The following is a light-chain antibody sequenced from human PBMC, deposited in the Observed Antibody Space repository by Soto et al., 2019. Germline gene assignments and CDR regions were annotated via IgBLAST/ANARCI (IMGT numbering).Light chain of an antibody. CDR2: DVY. CDR3: SSHSSSGTLEV. Sequence: QSALTQPASVSGSPGQSITISCAGTSSDVGGSNYVSWYQQHPGKAPKLMIYDVYNRPSGISNRFSGSKSGNMASLTISGLQAEDEADYYCSSHSSSGTLEVFGAGTKLTVL. V-gene: IGLV2-14*03. J-gene: IGLJ2*01. CDR1: SSDVGGSNY.